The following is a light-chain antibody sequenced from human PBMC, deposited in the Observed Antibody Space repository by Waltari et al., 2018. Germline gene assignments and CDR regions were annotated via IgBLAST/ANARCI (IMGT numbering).Light chain of an antibody. V-gene: IGKV3-15*01. Sequence: IVMTQPPATLSVSQGERATLYCRASQSVHDNSAWDQQKPGQAPRLLIYGASTRATGSPARFRGSGSGAEFTLTITSRQSEDCAVYYCQQYNVWRPLTFGGGTKVEIK. J-gene: IGKJ4*01. CDR3: QQYNVWRPLT. CDR1: QSVHDN. CDR2: GAS.